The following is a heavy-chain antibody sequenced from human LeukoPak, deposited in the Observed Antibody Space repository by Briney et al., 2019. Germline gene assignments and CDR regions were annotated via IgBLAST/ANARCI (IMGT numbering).Heavy chain of an antibody. CDR2: IYTGGST. V-gene: IGHV3-53*04. CDR3: ARELDV. Sequence: PGGSLRLSCAASGFSFSSNYMTWVRQAPGKGLEWISVIYTGGSTYYADSVKGRFTISRHKSKNTLYLEMNSLRSDDTAVYYCARELDVWGQGTTVTVTS. J-gene: IGHJ6*02. CDR1: GFSFSSNY.